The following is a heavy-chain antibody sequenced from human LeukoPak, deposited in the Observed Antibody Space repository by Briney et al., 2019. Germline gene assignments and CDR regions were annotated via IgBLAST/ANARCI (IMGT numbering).Heavy chain of an antibody. V-gene: IGHV3-23*01. CDR2: ISGSGGST. J-gene: IGHJ3*02. CDR1: GFTFSSYA. Sequence: GGSLRLSRAASGFTFSSYAMSWVRQAPGKGLEWVSAISGSGGSTYYADSVKGRFTISRDNSKNTLYLQMNSLRAEDTAVYYCAKSLVTIFGVVSGGDAFDIWGQGTMVTVSS. D-gene: IGHD3-3*01. CDR3: AKSLVTIFGVVSGGDAFDI.